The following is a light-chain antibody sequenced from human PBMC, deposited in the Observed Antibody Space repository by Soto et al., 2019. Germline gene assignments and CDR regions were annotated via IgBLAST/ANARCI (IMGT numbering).Light chain of an antibody. V-gene: IGLV1-44*01. J-gene: IGLJ1*01. CDR3: AAWADSLNVLYV. CDR2: NNN. Sequence: QSVLTQPPSASATPGQRVTISCSGSRSNIGTNDVNWYQQLPGTAPRLLIYNNNQRPSGVPHRFSGSKSGTSASLAISGLQSADEATYFCAAWADSLNVLYVFGTGTKVTVL. CDR1: RSNIGTND.